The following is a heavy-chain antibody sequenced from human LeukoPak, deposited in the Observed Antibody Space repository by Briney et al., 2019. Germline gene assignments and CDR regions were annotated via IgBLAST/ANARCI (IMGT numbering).Heavy chain of an antibody. CDR3: ARDPPRRITMVRGVIYNDY. CDR1: GFTFSSYI. CDR2: ISSSSSYI. Sequence: GGSLRLSCAASGFTFSSYIMNWVRQAPGKGLEWVSSISSSSSYIYYADSVKGRFTISRDNAKNSLYLQMNSLRAEDTAVYYCARDPPRRITMVRGVIYNDYWGQGTLVAVSS. V-gene: IGHV3-21*01. J-gene: IGHJ4*02. D-gene: IGHD3-10*01.